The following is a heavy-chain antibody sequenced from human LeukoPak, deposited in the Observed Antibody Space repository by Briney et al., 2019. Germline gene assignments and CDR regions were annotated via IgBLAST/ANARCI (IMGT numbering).Heavy chain of an antibody. V-gene: IGHV7-4-1*02. CDR3: AREILRFDI. Sequence: GASVKVSCKASGYIFNSQGMNWVRQAPGQGLEWMGWINTDSGKATYAQGFTGRFVFSLDSSVSTVYLQISDLMPEDTAKYYCAREILRFDIWGQGTTVTVSP. J-gene: IGHJ3*02. CDR2: INTDSGKA. CDR1: GYIFNSQG.